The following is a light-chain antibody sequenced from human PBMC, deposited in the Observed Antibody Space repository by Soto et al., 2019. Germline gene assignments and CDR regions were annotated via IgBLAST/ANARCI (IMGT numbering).Light chain of an antibody. CDR3: QHYNNYSLT. CDR2: KAS. Sequence: DIQMTQSPSTLSASVGDRVTITCRASQSINTWLAWYQRKPGKAPRLLIYKASSLQSGVPSRFSGSGSGTEFTLTISSLQPDDSATYYCQHYNNYSLTFGRGTKVDI. V-gene: IGKV1-5*03. J-gene: IGKJ1*01. CDR1: QSINTW.